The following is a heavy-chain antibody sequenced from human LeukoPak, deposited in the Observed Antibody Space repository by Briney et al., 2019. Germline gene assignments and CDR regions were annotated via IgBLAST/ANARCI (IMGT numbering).Heavy chain of an antibody. CDR3: ATSQIRLGLFDN. Sequence: GASVKVSCKASFSGNYFQWVRQAPGQGFEWIGCIDRNSGDTDYAQKFQGRVTMTRDTSSTTGYMELYGLRPDDTAIYHCATSQIRLGLFDNWGQGTLVFVSP. CDR2: IDRNSGDT. J-gene: IGHJ4*02. V-gene: IGHV1-2*02. CDR1: FSGNY.